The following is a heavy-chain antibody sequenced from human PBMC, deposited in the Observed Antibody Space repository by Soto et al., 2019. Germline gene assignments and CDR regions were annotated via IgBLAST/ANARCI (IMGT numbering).Heavy chain of an antibody. D-gene: IGHD1-26*01. CDR1: GFTFSSYG. J-gene: IGHJ4*02. CDR3: ANDVRGIVGATSDY. Sequence: QVQLVESGGGVVQPGRSLRLSCAASGFTFSSYGMHWVRQAPGKGLEWVAVISYDGSNKYYADSVKGRFTISRDNSKNTLYLQMNSLRAEDTAMYYCANDVRGIVGATSDYWGQGTLVTVSS. V-gene: IGHV3-30*18. CDR2: ISYDGSNK.